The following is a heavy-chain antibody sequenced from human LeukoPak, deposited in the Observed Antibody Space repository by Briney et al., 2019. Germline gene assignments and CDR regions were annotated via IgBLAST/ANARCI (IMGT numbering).Heavy chain of an antibody. V-gene: IGHV1-2*02. D-gene: IGHD3-22*01. CDR2: INSNSGGT. Sequence: ASVKVSCKASGYTFTDCNMHWVRQAPGQGLEWMGWINSNSGGTKYAQKFQGRVTMTRDTSVSTAYMELSRLRPDDTAVYYCARDVGQDNSGYRGWFDPWGQGTLVTVSS. J-gene: IGHJ5*02. CDR1: GYTFTDCN. CDR3: ARDVGQDNSGYRGWFDP.